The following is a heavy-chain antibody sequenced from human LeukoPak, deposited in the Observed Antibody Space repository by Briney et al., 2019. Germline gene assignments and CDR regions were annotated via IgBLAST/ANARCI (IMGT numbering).Heavy chain of an antibody. J-gene: IGHJ4*02. Sequence: GGSLRLSCAASGFTFDDYAMHWVRQARGKGLEWVSGISWNSGSIGYADSVKGRFTISRDNAKNSLYLQMNSLRAEDTALYYCAKDLGYCSSTSCSYFDYWGQGTLVTVSS. CDR3: AKDLGYCSSTSCSYFDY. V-gene: IGHV3-9*01. CDR2: ISWNSGSI. D-gene: IGHD2-2*01. CDR1: GFTFDDYA.